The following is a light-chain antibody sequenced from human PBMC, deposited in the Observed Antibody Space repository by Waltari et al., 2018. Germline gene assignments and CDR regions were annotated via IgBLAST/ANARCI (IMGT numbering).Light chain of an antibody. CDR2: DAS. Sequence: DIVLTQPPATLSLSPGERATLSCRASQSASSSYFAWYQQKPGQAPRLLIYDASNRATGIPARFSGSGSGTDFTLTISSLEPEDFAVYYCQQRSDWPPRYTFGQGTKLELK. CDR3: QQRSDWPPRYT. V-gene: IGKV3-11*01. CDR1: QSASSSY. J-gene: IGKJ2*01.